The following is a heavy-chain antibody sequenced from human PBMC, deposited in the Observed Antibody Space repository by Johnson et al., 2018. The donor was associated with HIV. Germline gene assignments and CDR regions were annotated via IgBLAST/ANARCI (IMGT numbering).Heavy chain of an antibody. CDR2: ITWNSGSI. CDR3: AKGACDGGVCRYLRGAFDI. D-gene: IGHD2-8*02. Sequence: VQLVESGGGVVQPGRSLRLSCAASGFTFDDYAMHWVRQAPGKGLEWVSGITWNSGSIGYADSVKGRFTISRDNAKNSLYLQMNSLRAEDTAVYYCAKGACDGGVCRYLRGAFDIWGQGTMVTVSS. CDR1: GFTFDDYA. J-gene: IGHJ3*02. V-gene: IGHV3-9*01.